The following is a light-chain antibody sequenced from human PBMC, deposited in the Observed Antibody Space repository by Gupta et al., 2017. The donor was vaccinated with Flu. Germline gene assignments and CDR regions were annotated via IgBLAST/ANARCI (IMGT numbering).Light chain of an antibody. CDR1: RSNIESGYD. J-gene: IGLJ1*01. Sequence: QSVLTQPPSVSGAPGQRVTISCTGSRSNIESGYDVHWYLQLPGTAPKLRIYDTTNRPSGVPDRFSGYKSGASASLEITGLQAEDEADDYCQYYDSSLSGYVFGTGTKLTVL. V-gene: IGLV1-40*01. CDR3: QYYDSSLSGYV. CDR2: DTT.